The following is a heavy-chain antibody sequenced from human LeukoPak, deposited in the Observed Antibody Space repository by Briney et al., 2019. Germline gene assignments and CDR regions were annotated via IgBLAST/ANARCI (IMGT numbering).Heavy chain of an antibody. V-gene: IGHV4-34*01. Sequence: PSETLSLTCAVYGGSFSGYYWSWIRQPPGKGLEWIGEINHSGSTNYNPSLKSRVTISVDTSKNQFSLKLSSVTAADTAVYYCARLASKGYCSSTSSSYYFDYWGQGTLVTVSS. D-gene: IGHD2-2*01. CDR2: INHSGST. J-gene: IGHJ4*02. CDR3: ARLASKGYCSSTSSSYYFDY. CDR1: GGSFSGYY.